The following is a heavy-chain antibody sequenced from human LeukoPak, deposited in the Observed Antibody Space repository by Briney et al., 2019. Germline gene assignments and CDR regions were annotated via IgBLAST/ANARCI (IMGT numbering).Heavy chain of an antibody. D-gene: IGHD5-12*01. J-gene: IGHJ3*02. Sequence: PSQTLSLTCPVSGGSISSGNYSWSWIRQPPGKGLEWIGCIYFSGSTYYNPSLKSRVTISVDTSKNQFSLKLSSVTAADTAVYYCARSGYDYDAFDIWGQGTMVTVSS. CDR2: IYFSGST. CDR3: ARSGYDYDAFDI. CDR1: GGSISSGNYS. V-gene: IGHV4-30-2*03.